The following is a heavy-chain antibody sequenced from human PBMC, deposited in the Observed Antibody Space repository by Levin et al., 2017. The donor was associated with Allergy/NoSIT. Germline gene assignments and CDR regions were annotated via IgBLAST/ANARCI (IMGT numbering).Heavy chain of an antibody. CDR2: IYYSGST. CDR3: ARQYGGEWSADP. J-gene: IGHJ5*02. Sequence: SETLSLTCTVSGGSISSSSYYWGWIRQPPGKGLEWIGSIYYSGSTYYNPSLKSRVTISVDTSKNQFSLKLSSVTAADTAVYYCARQYGGEWSADPWGQGTLVTVSS. D-gene: IGHD3-16*01. CDR1: GGSISSSSYY. V-gene: IGHV4-39*01.